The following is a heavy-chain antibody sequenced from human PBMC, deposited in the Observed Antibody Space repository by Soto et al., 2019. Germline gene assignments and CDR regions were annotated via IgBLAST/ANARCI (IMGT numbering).Heavy chain of an antibody. CDR1: GCSIRSGGYY. CDR3: ARGDYSAYYYGMDV. J-gene: IGHJ6*02. V-gene: IGHV4-31*03. Sequence: SETLSLSRTVSGCSIRSGGYYWSWIRQHPGKGLEWIGYIYYSGSTYYNPSLKSRVTISVDTSKNQFSLKLSSVTAADTAVYYCARGDYSAYYYGMDVWGQGTTVTVSS. D-gene: IGHD4-4*01. CDR2: IYYSGST.